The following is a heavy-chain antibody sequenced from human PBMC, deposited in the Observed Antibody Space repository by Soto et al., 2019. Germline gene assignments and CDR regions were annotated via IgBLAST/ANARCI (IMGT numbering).Heavy chain of an antibody. CDR2: ISSNGGST. J-gene: IGHJ5*02. D-gene: IGHD6-13*01. V-gene: IGHV3-64*01. CDR3: ARDRGGIAAAGPFDP. CDR1: GFTFSSYA. Sequence: GGSLRLSCAASGFTFSSYAMHWVRQAPGKGLEYVSAISSNGGSTYYANSVKGRFTISRDNSKNTLYLQMGSLRAEDMAVYYCARDRGGIAAAGPFDPWGHGTLVTVSS.